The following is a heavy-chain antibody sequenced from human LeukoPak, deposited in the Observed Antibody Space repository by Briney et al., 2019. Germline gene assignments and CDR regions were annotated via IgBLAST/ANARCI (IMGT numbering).Heavy chain of an antibody. J-gene: IGHJ4*02. CDR1: GFTLGSYW. CDR2: IKEDGSET. CDR3: ARTTYGDY. V-gene: IGHV3-7*02. D-gene: IGHD1-1*01. Sequence: PVGSLRLSCAASGFTLGSYWMTWVRQAPRKGLEWAAAIKEDGSETYYVDSVKGRFTISRDNAKNSLYLQMSSLRAEDTAVYYCARTTYGDYWGQGTLVTVSS.